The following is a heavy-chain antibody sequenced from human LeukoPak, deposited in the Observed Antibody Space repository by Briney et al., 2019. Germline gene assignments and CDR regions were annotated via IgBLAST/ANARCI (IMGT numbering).Heavy chain of an antibody. CDR2: ISYDGTNK. Sequence: GRSLRLSFAASGFTLSSYAMHWVRQAPGKGLEWVAVISYDGTNKYYADSVRGRFIISRDNSKSTLYLQMNSLRAEDTAVYYCARAMYSGRTDYYYYAMAVWAKGPRSPSP. D-gene: IGHD3-10*01. J-gene: IGHJ6*02. CDR3: ARAMYSGRTDYYYYAMAV. V-gene: IGHV3-30-3*01. CDR1: GFTLSSYA.